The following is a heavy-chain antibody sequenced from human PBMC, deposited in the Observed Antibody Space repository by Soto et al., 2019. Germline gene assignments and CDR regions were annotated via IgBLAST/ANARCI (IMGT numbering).Heavy chain of an antibody. V-gene: IGHV3-7*03. Sequence: PGVSLPLSFASSGFTFSTYAMIWVRQAPGMGLEWVANIKSDGSDKYYVDSVKGRFTISRDNTKNSLSLQMNSLRAEDTAVYYCARDRYSSSLFDFWGQGTMVTVSS. J-gene: IGHJ3*01. CDR1: GFTFSTYA. CDR2: IKSDGSDK. D-gene: IGHD6-13*01. CDR3: ARDRYSSSLFDF.